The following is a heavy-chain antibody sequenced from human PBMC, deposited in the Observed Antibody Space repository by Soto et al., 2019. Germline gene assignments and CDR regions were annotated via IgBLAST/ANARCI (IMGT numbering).Heavy chain of an antibody. CDR2: IIPIFGTA. CDR1: GGTFSSYA. Sequence: GASVEVSCQASGGTFSSYAISWVRQAPGQGLEWMGGIIPIFGTANYAQKFQGRVTITTDESPSPAYIELSSLRSEDTAVYYCAREFRKINPNWFDPWGQGTMVTVSS. J-gene: IGHJ5*02. CDR3: AREFRKINPNWFDP. D-gene: IGHD3-10*01. V-gene: IGHV1-69*05.